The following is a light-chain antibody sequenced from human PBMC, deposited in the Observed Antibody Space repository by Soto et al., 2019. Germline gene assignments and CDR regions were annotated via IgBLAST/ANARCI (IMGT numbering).Light chain of an antibody. V-gene: IGKV3-20*01. Sequence: EIELTQSPGTLSLSPGERATLSCRAGQSVSSGYLAWYQQKPGQAPRLLIYGASSRATGIPDRFSGSGSGTDFTLTISSLEPEDFAVYYCQQYGSSRDTLGQGTRLEIK. CDR3: QQYGSSRDT. CDR2: GAS. CDR1: QSVSSGY. J-gene: IGKJ5*01.